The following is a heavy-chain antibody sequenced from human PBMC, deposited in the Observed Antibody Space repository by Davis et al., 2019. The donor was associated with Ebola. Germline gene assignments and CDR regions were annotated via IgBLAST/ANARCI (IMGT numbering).Heavy chain of an antibody. CDR1: GGSVSSDVYS. Sequence: MPSETLSLTCPVTGGSVSSDVYSWNWIRQSPGKGLEWIGFVYNRHTTHYNPSLNGRVTISKDTSKNQFSLRLSSVSAADSAVYYCAALFRGRYLAYVDVWGKGTTVTVS. D-gene: IGHD1-26*01. J-gene: IGHJ6*03. CDR2: VYNRHTT. CDR3: AALFRGRYLAYVDV. V-gene: IGHV4-61*08.